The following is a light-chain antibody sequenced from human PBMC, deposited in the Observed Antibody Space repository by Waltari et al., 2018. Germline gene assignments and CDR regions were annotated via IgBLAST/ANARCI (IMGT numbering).Light chain of an antibody. CDR3: SSYAGSNNLV. J-gene: IGLJ2*01. Sequence: QSALTQPPSASGSPGQSVTIPCPGPSSDVGAYVSWYQQHPGKAPKLMISEVTKRPSGVPDRFSGSKSGNTASLTVSGLQAEDEADYYCSSYAGSNNLVFGGGTKLTVL. CDR2: EVT. V-gene: IGLV2-8*01. CDR1: SSDVGAY.